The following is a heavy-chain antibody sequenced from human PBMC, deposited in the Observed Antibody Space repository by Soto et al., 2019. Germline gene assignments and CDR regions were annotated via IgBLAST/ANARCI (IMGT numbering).Heavy chain of an antibody. CDR2: FNPILSMS. D-gene: IGHD3-10*01. CDR1: GDTFTFYP. J-gene: IGHJ4*02. Sequence: QVQLVQSGAEVKKPGSSVRVSCKASGDTFTFYPINWVRQAPELGLEWMERFNPILSMSNYAQRFQGRVTMTAEKSTSTADMELSSLRSEDTAMYYCASSYGSGYRALDYWGQGALFTVSS. V-gene: IGHV1-69*02. CDR3: ASSYGSGYRALDY.